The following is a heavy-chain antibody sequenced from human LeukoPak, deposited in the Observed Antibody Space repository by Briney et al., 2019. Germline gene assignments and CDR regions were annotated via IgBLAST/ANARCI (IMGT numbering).Heavy chain of an antibody. D-gene: IGHD2-15*01. Sequence: GGSLRLSCAASGFYFANYAMSWVRQAPGKGLEWVSATVGGGSPNTYHADAVKGRFTISRDNSKNTLFLQMNSLRAEDTAIYYCTKAPIVSCSGAFCYPFDSWGQGTLVTVSS. CDR1: GFYFANYA. CDR2: TVGGGSPNT. J-gene: IGHJ4*02. CDR3: TKAPIVSCSGAFCYPFDS. V-gene: IGHV3-23*01.